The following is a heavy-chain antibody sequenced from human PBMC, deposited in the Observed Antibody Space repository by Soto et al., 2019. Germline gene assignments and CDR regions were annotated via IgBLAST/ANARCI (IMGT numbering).Heavy chain of an antibody. CDR2: ISGSGTAT. V-gene: IGHV3-23*01. CDR3: AKSWDNVPVPAPMIKILVGD. D-gene: IGHD2-2*01. J-gene: IGHJ4*02. CDR1: GFTFSSYA. Sequence: EVQLLESGGGLAQPGGSLRLSCAASGFTFSSYAMSWVRQAPGKGLEWVSYISGSGTATYYADSVKGRFTISRDYSKNTLYLQMNSLRAEDTAVYYCAKSWDNVPVPAPMIKILVGDWGQGTLVTVSS.